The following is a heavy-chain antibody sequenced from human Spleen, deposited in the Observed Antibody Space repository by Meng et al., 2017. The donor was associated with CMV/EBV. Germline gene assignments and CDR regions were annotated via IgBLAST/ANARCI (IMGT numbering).Heavy chain of an antibody. Sequence: SCAASGFTFSSYAMHWFRQAPGKGLEWVAVISYDGSNKYYADSVKGRFTISRDNSKNTLYLQMNSLRAEDTAVYYCAREGVASAFDIWGQGTMVTVSS. CDR2: ISYDGSNK. D-gene: IGHD3-3*01. J-gene: IGHJ3*02. CDR3: AREGVASAFDI. V-gene: IGHV3-30-3*01. CDR1: GFTFSSYA.